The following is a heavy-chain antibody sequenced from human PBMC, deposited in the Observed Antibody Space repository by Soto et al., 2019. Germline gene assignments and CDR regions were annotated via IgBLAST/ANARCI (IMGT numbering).Heavy chain of an antibody. CDR1: GGSISSSSYY. J-gene: IGHJ4*02. Sequence: LSLTCTVSGGSISSSSYYWGWIRQPPGKGLEWIGSIYYSGSTYYNPSLKSRVTISVDTSKNQFSLKLSSVTTADTAVYYCARNSVNYYDSSGYPPGSFDYGGQGTLVTVSS. D-gene: IGHD3-22*01. V-gene: IGHV4-39*01. CDR2: IYYSGST. CDR3: ARNSVNYYDSSGYPPGSFDY.